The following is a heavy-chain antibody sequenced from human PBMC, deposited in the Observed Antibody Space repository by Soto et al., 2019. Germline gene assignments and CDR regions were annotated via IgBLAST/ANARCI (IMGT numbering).Heavy chain of an antibody. CDR2: ISGSGGST. CDR1: GFTFSSYA. Sequence: EVQLLESGGGLVQPGGSLRLSCAASGFTFSSYAMSWVRQAPGKGLEWVSAISGSGGSTYYADSVKGRFTISRDNSKNTLYLPRNSLRAEDTAVYYCVKAGRYRSIVLMVYAYFYYWRQVTLVTVSS. V-gene: IGHV3-23*01. J-gene: IGHJ4*02. D-gene: IGHD2-8*01. CDR3: VKAGRYRSIVLMVYAYFYY.